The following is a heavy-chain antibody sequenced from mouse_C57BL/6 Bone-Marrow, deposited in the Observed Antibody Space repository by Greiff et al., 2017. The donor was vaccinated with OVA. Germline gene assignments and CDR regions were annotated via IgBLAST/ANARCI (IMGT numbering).Heavy chain of an antibody. CDR1: GFSLTSYG. CDR2: IWSGGST. Sequence: QVQLQQSGPGLVQPSQSLSITCTVSGFSLTSYGVHWVRQSPGKGLEWLGVIWSGGSTDYNAAFISRLSISKDNSKSQFFFKMNSLQADDTAIYYCARTYYGSSFYYFDYWGQGTTLTVSS. D-gene: IGHD1-1*01. V-gene: IGHV2-2*01. CDR3: ARTYYGSSFYYFDY. J-gene: IGHJ2*01.